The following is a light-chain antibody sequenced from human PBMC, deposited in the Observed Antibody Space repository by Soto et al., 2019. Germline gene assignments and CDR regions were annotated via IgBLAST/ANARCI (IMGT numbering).Light chain of an antibody. V-gene: IGKV3-15*01. CDR3: QQYNNWSPTWT. Sequence: EIVMTQSPATLSVSPGERATLSCRASQSVSRNLHWYQQKPGQAPRLLIYGASTRATGIPARFSGSGSGTEFTLTVSSLPSEDFAVYYCQQYNNWSPTWTFGQGTKVDIK. J-gene: IGKJ1*01. CDR1: QSVSRN. CDR2: GAS.